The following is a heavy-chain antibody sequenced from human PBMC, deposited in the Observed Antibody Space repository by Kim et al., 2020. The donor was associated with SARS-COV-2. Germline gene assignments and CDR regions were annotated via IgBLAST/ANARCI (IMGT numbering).Heavy chain of an antibody. D-gene: IGHD2-15*01. V-gene: IGHV5-51*01. J-gene: IGHJ4*02. CDR2: PGEAET. CDR3: ARIGDY. Sequence: PGEAETRYSPSFQGQVTISADKASSTAYLQWSSLKASDTAMYYCARIGDYWGQGTLVTVSS.